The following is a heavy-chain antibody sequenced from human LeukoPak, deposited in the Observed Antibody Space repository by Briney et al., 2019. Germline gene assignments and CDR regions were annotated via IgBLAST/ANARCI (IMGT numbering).Heavy chain of an antibody. J-gene: IGHJ4*02. CDR3: ARDVVRSTSCFGY. D-gene: IGHD2-2*01. Sequence: ASVKVSCKASGYTFTGYYMHWVRQSPGQGLEWMGWINPNSGGTNYAQKFQGRVTMTRDTSISTAYMELSRLRSDDTAVYYCARDVVRSTSCFGYWGQGTLVTVSS. V-gene: IGHV1-2*02. CDR1: GYTFTGYY. CDR2: INPNSGGT.